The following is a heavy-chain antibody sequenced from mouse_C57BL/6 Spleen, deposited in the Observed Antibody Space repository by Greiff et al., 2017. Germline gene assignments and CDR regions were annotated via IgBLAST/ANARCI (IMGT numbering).Heavy chain of an antibody. Sequence: EVMLVESGPGLAKPSQTLSLTCSVTGYSITSDYWNWIRKFPGNKLEYMGYISYSGSTYYNPSLKSRISITRDTSKNQYYLQLNSVTTEDTATYYCARLYDYDGHYYAMDYWGKGTSVTVSS. CDR3: ARLYDYDGHYYAMDY. CDR2: ISYSGST. J-gene: IGHJ4*01. V-gene: IGHV3-8*01. D-gene: IGHD2-4*01. CDR1: GYSITSDY.